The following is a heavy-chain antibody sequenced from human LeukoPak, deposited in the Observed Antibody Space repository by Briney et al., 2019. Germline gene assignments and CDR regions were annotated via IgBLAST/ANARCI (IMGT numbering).Heavy chain of an antibody. CDR2: IYPGDSNT. CDR1: GYSFTSYW. V-gene: IGHV5-51*01. J-gene: IGHJ4*02. D-gene: IGHD2-2*01. Sequence: GESLKISCKGSGYSFTSYWIGWVRQMPGKGLEWMGIIYPGDSNTRYSPSFQGQVTISADKSISTAYLQSSSLKASDTAMYYCARHCSSTSGSTNGKSALDYWGQGTLVTVSS. CDR3: ARHCSSTSGSTNGKSALDY.